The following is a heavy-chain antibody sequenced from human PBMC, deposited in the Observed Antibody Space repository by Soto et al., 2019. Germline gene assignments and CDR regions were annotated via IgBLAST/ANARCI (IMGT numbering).Heavy chain of an antibody. CDR2: IYWDDSK. CDR1: GFSLTTDRVG. D-gene: IGHD1-26*01. Sequence: QITLKESGPTLVKPTQTLTLTCTFSGFSLTTDRVGVGCIRQPPGEALEWLAVIYWDDSKTYRPSLESRLTLTKDTSKNQVALTMTNMDSLDTSTYYCAPAYGGRSLYWGQGTRVTVSS. J-gene: IGHJ4*02. CDR3: APAYGGRSLY. V-gene: IGHV2-5*02.